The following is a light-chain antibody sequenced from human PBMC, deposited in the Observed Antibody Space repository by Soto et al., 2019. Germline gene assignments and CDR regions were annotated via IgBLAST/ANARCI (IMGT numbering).Light chain of an antibody. V-gene: IGKV1-5*01. J-gene: IGKJ1*01. CDR2: DAS. CDR1: QSISSW. Sequence: DIQMTQSPSTLSASVGDRVTITCRASQSISSWLAWYQQKPGKAPKLLIYDASSLESGVPSRFSGSVSGTEFTLTISSLQPEDFASYYCQQYSSFPWTFGQGTKVDIK. CDR3: QQYSSFPWT.